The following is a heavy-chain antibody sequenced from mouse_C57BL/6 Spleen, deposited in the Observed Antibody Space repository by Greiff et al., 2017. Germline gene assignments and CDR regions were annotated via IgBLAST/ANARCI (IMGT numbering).Heavy chain of an antibody. CDR3: AREENYYGSSEPHWYFDV. CDR1: GYTFTDYY. Sequence: VQLQQSGPELVKPGASVKISCKASGYTFTDYYMNWVKQSHGKSLEWIGDINPNNGGTSYNQKFKGKATLTVDKSSSTAYMELRSLTSEDSAVYYCAREENYYGSSEPHWYFDVWGTGTTVTVSS. CDR2: INPNNGGT. J-gene: IGHJ1*03. D-gene: IGHD1-1*01. V-gene: IGHV1-26*01.